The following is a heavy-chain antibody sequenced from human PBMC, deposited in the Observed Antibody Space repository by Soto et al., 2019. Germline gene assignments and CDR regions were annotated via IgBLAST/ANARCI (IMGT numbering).Heavy chain of an antibody. J-gene: IGHJ5*02. CDR3: ARGWGSSSAGGWFDP. V-gene: IGHV3-7*01. CDR1: GFTFSIYW. Sequence: EVQLVESGGGLVQPGGSLRLSCAASGFTFSIYWMSWVRQAPGKGLEWVANIKQDGSEKYYVDSVKGRFTISRDNAKNSLYLQLNSLRSEDTAVYYCARGWGSSSAGGWFDPWGQGNLVTVSS. CDR2: IKQDGSEK. D-gene: IGHD6-6*01.